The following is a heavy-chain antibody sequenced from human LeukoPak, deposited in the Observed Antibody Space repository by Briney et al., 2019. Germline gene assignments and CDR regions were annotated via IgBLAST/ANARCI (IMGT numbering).Heavy chain of an antibody. CDR3: ARDRTYYGLGNYNFDY. CDR2: IYDSGNT. V-gene: IGHV4-30-4*01. D-gene: IGHD3-10*01. Sequence: SQTLSLTCTVSGGSISSGVYYWSWIRQPPGKGLEWIGYIYDSGNTYYNPSLKSRVTISVDTSKNQFSLKLSSVTAADTAVYYCARDRTYYGLGNYNFDYWGEGTLVTVSS. J-gene: IGHJ4*02. CDR1: GGSISSGVYY.